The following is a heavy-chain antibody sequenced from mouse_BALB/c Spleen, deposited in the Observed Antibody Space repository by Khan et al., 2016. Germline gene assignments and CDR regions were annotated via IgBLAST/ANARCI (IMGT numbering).Heavy chain of an antibody. CDR3: AREGLNYDYAMDD. J-gene: IGHJ4*01. V-gene: IGHV1S137*01. Sequence: QVQLQQSGAELVRPGVSVKISCKGSGYTFTDYAMHWVKQSHAKSLEWIGVISTYYGDTSYNQKFEGKATMTVDKSSSTAYMELARLTSEDSASYYCAREGLNYDYAMDDWGQGTSVTVSS. CDR2: ISTYYGDT. D-gene: IGHD2-1*01. CDR1: GYTFTDYA.